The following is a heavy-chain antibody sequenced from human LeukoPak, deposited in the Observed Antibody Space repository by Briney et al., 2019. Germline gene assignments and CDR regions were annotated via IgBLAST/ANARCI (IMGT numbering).Heavy chain of an antibody. CDR2: IPYDGTNK. D-gene: IGHD3-10*01. CDR1: GFTFRRFG. CDR3: VQGTRRGAITMVRGVIGKSYYFDS. Sequence: GGSLRLSCSASGFTFRRFGMHWVRQAPGQGLEWMAFIPYDGTNKYYADSVKGRFTISRDNSKNTLYLQMNSLRAADTALYYCVQGTRRGAITMVRGVIGKSYYFDSWGQGTLVTVSS. J-gene: IGHJ4*02. V-gene: IGHV3-30*02.